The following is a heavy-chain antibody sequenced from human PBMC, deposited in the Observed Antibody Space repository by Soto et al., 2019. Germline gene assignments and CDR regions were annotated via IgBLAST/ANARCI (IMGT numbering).Heavy chain of an antibody. CDR1: GFTVSSNY. D-gene: IGHD6-13*01. CDR2: IYSGGST. V-gene: IGHV3-66*01. CDR3: ARDGGSSLLNWFDP. Sequence: EVQLVESGGGLVQPGGSLRLSCAASGFTVSSNYMSWVSQAPGKGLEWVSVIYSGGSTYYADSVKGRFTISRDNSKNTLYLQMNSLRAEDTAVYYCARDGGSSLLNWFDPWGQGTLVTVSS. J-gene: IGHJ5*02.